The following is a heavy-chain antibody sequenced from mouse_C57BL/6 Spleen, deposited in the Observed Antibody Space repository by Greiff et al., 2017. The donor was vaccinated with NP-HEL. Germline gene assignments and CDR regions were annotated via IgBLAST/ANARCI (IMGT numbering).Heavy chain of an antibody. V-gene: IGHV1-26*01. J-gene: IGHJ4*01. CDR2: INPNNGGT. CDR3: ARWLLRKGYAMDY. D-gene: IGHD2-3*01. CDR1: GYTFTDYY. Sequence: VQLQQSGPELVKPGASVKISCKASGYTFTDYYMNWVKQSHGKSLEWIGDINPNNGGTSYNQKFKGKATLTVEKSSSTAYMELRSLTSEDSAVYYCARWLLRKGYAMDYWGQGTSVTVSS.